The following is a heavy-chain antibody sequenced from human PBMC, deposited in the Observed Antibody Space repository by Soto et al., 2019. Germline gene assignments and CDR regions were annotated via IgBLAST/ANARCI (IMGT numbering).Heavy chain of an antibody. D-gene: IGHD2-2*01. CDR3: AKDLAIVVVPAAPDAFDI. CDR2: ISGSGGST. Sequence: GGSLRLSCAASGFTFSSYAMSWVRQAPGKGLEWVSAISGSGGSTYYADSVKGRFTISRDNSKNTLYLQMNSLRAEDTAVYYCAKDLAIVVVPAAPDAFDIWGQGTMVTVSS. V-gene: IGHV3-23*01. J-gene: IGHJ3*02. CDR1: GFTFSSYA.